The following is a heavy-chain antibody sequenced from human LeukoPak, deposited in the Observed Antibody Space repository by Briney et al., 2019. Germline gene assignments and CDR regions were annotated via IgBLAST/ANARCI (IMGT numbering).Heavy chain of an antibody. Sequence: NSSETLSLTCTVSGGSISSYYWSWIRQPPGKGLEWIGYIYYSGSTNYNPSLKSQVTISVDTSKNQFSLKLSSVTAADTAVYYCARHSTASGYLNYFDYWGQGTLVTVSS. CDR1: GGSISSYY. V-gene: IGHV4-59*08. D-gene: IGHD1-1*01. CDR3: ARHSTASGYLNYFDY. J-gene: IGHJ4*02. CDR2: IYYSGST.